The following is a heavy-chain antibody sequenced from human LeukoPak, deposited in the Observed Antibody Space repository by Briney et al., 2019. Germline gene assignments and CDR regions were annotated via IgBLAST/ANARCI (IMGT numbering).Heavy chain of an antibody. D-gene: IGHD3-3*01. CDR3: ARALPDDFWSGYRDTDFDY. Sequence: GGSLRLSCAASGFIFKKYWMNWVRQVPGKGLECLANIKEDGSETYYADSVKGRFTISRDNPKNSLYLQMNSLRAGDTAVYYCARALPDDFWSGYRDTDFDYWGQGTLVTVSS. V-gene: IGHV3-7*01. CDR2: IKEDGSET. J-gene: IGHJ4*02. CDR1: GFIFKKYW.